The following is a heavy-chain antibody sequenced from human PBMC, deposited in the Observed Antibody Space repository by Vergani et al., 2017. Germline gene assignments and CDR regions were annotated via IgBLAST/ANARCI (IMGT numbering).Heavy chain of an antibody. J-gene: IGHJ4*02. CDR1: GFTFSSYA. D-gene: IGHD3-22*01. CDR2: ISYDGSNK. V-gene: IGHV3-30*04. CDR3: AKERRRLTMILEVGDY. Sequence: VQLLESGGGLVQPGGSLRLSCAASGFTFSSYAMHWVRQAPGKGLEGVAVISYDGSNKYYADSVKGLFSISRDNFKNTLYLQMNSLRAEDTAVYYCAKERRRLTMILEVGDYWGQGTLVTVSS.